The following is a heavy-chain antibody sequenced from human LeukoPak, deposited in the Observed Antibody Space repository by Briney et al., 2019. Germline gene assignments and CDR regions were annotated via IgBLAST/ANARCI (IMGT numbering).Heavy chain of an antibody. CDR2: ISYDGNNE. D-gene: IGHD6-19*01. V-gene: IGHV3-30*18. Sequence: GGSLRLSCAASGFTFSSYGMHWVRQAPGKGLEWVAVISYDGNNEYYADSVKGRFTISRDNSKNTLYVQMNSLRAEDTAVYYCAKGIAVAGTLFGYYYYGMDVWGQGTTVTVSS. CDR3: AKGIAVAGTLFGYYYYGMDV. CDR1: GFTFSSYG. J-gene: IGHJ6*02.